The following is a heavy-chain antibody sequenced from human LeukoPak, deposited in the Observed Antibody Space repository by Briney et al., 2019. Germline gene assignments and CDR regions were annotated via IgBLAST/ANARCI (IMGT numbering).Heavy chain of an antibody. Sequence: GGSLRLSCAASGFTFSSYWMNWARQAPGKGLEWVASINHNGNVNYYVDSVKGRFTISRDNAKNSLYLQMNSLRAEDTAMYYCAGGTGFIIKDWGQGTLVTVSS. CDR2: INHNGNVN. CDR3: AGGTGFIIKD. J-gene: IGHJ4*02. D-gene: IGHD3-9*01. CDR1: GFTFSSYW. V-gene: IGHV3-7*03.